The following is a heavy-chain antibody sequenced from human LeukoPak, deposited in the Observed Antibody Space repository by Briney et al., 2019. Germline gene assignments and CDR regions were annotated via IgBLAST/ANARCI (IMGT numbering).Heavy chain of an antibody. CDR1: GGSFSGYY. CDR2: IYYSGNT. CDR3: ARAQGNGLIDF. D-gene: IGHD3/OR15-3a*01. V-gene: IGHV4-34*01. Sequence: PSETLSLTCAVYGGSFSGYYWGWVRQPPGKGLEWIGSIYYSGNTYYNPSLKSRVTISLDTSRNQLSLRLSSVTAADTADYYCARAQGNGLIDFWGQGTLVTVSS. J-gene: IGHJ4*02.